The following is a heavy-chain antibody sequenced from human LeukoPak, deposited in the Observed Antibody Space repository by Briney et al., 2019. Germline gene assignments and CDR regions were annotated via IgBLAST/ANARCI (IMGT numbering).Heavy chain of an antibody. CDR1: GFTFSHAW. CDR2: IKKKSDGGTT. D-gene: IGHD2-15*01. V-gene: IGHV3-15*01. Sequence: GGSLRLSCAASGFTFSHAWMSWVRQAPGKGLEWVGRIKKKSDGGTTDYAAPVKGRFTISTDDSKNPLYLQMNGLKTENTAVYHCAADLGYCSGGSCHRARFDYWGQGILVTVSS. J-gene: IGHJ4*02. CDR3: AADLGYCSGGSCHRARFDY.